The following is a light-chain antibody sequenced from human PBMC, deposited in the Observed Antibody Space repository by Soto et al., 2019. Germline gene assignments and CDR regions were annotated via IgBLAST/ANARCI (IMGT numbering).Light chain of an antibody. CDR2: DVS. CDR1: SSDVGGYNY. CDR3: SSYTSSSTL. Sequence: QSALTQPASVSGSPGQSITNSCTGTSSDVGGYNYVSWYQQHPGKAPKLMIYDVSNRPSGVSNRFSGSKSGNTASLTISGLQAEDEADYYCSSYTSSSTLFGTGTKLTVL. V-gene: IGLV2-14*01. J-gene: IGLJ1*01.